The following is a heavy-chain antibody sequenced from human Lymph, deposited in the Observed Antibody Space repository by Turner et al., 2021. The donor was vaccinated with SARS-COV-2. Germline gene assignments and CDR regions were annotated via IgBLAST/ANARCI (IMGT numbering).Heavy chain of an antibody. CDR3: AKDPNWYVLSAVDY. CDR2: IRGSGGST. J-gene: IGHJ4*02. V-gene: IGHV3-23*01. Sequence: EVQLLESGGGLVQPWGSLSFSCAASGFTFSSYAMSWVRQAPGKGMEWVSAIRGSGGSTYYADSVKGRFTISRDNSKNTLYLQMNSLRAEDTAVYYCAKDPNWYVLSAVDYWGQGTLVTVSS. D-gene: IGHD1-1*01. CDR1: GFTFSSYA.